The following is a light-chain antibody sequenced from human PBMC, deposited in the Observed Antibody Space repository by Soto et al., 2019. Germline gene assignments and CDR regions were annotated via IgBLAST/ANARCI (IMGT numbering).Light chain of an antibody. Sequence: QSVLTQPRSVSGSPGQSVTISCTGTSSDVGAYIYVSWYQQHPGKAPKLMIYNVNKRPSGVPDRFSGSKSGNTAFLTISGLQAEDEADYFCSSYAGAYTIVLFGGGTKLTVL. CDR3: SSYAGAYTIVL. J-gene: IGLJ2*01. V-gene: IGLV2-11*01. CDR2: NVN. CDR1: SSDVGAYIY.